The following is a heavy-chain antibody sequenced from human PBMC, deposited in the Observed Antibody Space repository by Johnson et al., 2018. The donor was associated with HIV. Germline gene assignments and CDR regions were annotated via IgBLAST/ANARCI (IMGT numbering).Heavy chain of an antibody. CDR1: GFTVSCNY. V-gene: IGHV3-20*04. CDR2: VNWNADTT. D-gene: IGHD6-13*01. J-gene: IGHJ3*02. CDR3: AKCIWGSSLIDAFDI. Sequence: VQLVESGGGVVQPGGSLRLSCAASGFTVSCNYLTWVRQAPGKGLEWVAGVNWNADTTGYADSVKGRFTISRDNAKNSLYLQMNSLRAEDTAFYYCAKCIWGSSLIDAFDIWGQGTRVTVSS.